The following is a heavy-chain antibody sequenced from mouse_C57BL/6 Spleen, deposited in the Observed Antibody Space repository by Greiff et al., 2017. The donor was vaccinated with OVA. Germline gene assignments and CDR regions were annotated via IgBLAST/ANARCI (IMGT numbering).Heavy chain of an antibody. CDR1: GFNIKNTY. D-gene: IGHD1-1*01. Sequence: EVQLQESVAELVRPGASVKLSCTASGFNIKNTYMHWVKQRPEQGLEWIGRIDPANGNTKYAPKFQGKATITADTSSNTAYLQLSSLTSEDTAIYYCAREDPPPYGSGYYYAMDCWGQGTSVTVSS. V-gene: IGHV14-3*01. CDR3: AREDPPPYGSGYYYAMDC. J-gene: IGHJ4*01. CDR2: IDPANGNT.